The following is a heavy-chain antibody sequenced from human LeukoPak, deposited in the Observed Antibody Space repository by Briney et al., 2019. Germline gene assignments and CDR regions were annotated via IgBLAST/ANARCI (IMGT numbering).Heavy chain of an antibody. CDR3: ARNRVRYDY. CDR1: GFTLSSYG. V-gene: IGHV3-7*05. J-gene: IGHJ4*02. CDR2: TEEDGSDT. Sequence: GGSLRLSCAASGFTLSSYGMSWVRQAPGKGLEWVANTEEDGSDTSYVDSVKGRFTVSRDNAKNSLYLQMNSLRAEDAAVYYCARNRVRYDYWGQGTLVTVSS. D-gene: IGHD3-16*02.